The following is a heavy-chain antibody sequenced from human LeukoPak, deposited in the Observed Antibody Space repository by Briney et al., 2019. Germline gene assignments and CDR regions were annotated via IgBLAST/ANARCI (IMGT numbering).Heavy chain of an antibody. CDR2: FDPEDGET. J-gene: IGHJ5*02. CDR1: GYTLTELS. V-gene: IGHV1-24*01. D-gene: IGHD2-2*01. CDR3: AHLYCSSTSCYANWFDP. Sequence: GASVKVSGRVSGYTLTELSINWLGQAPGKGLEWMGGFDPEDGETIYAQKLQGRVTMTEDTSTDTAYMELSSLRSEDAAVYYCAHLYCSSTSCYANWFDPWGQGTLVTVSS.